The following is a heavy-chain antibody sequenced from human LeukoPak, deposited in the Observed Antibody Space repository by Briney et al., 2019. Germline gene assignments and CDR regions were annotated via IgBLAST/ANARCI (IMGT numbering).Heavy chain of an antibody. D-gene: IGHD2-15*01. CDR1: GYTFTGYY. V-gene: IGHV1-2*02. J-gene: IGHJ4*02. CDR2: INANTGGT. CDR3: ARPPSCSGGSCYLYFDY. Sequence: ASVKVSCKASGYTFTGYYMHWVRQAPGQGLEWMGWINANTGGTKYAQKFQGRVTMTRDTSISTAYMELSRLRSDDTAVYYCARPPSCSGGSCYLYFDYWGQGTLVTVSS.